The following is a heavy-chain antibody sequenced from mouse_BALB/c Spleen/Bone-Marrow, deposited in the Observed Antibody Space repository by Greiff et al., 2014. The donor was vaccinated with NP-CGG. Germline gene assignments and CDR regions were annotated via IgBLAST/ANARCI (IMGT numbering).Heavy chain of an antibody. V-gene: IGHV1S127*01. Sequence: QVQLQQSGAELVKPGASVKMSCKASGYTFTSYWMHWVKQRPGQGLERIGVIDPSDSYTSYNQKFKGKATLTVDTSSSTAYMQLSSLTSEDSAVYYCTRRGYYAMDYWGQGTSVTVSS. J-gene: IGHJ4*01. CDR3: TRRGYYAMDY. CDR1: GYTFTSYW. CDR2: IDPSDSYT.